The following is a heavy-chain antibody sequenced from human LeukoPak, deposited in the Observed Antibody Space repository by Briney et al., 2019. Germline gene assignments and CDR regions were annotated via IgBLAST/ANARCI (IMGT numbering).Heavy chain of an antibody. V-gene: IGHV1-2*02. CDR1: GYTFTGYY. CDR3: ARAMSIVVVPAAIDY. D-gene: IGHD2-2*02. J-gene: IGHJ4*02. Sequence: ASVKVSCKASGYTFTGYYMHWVRQAPGQGLEWMGWINPNSGGTNYAQKFQGRVAMTRDTSISTAYMELSRLRSDDTAVYYCARAMSIVVVPAAIDYWGQGTLVTVSS. CDR2: INPNSGGT.